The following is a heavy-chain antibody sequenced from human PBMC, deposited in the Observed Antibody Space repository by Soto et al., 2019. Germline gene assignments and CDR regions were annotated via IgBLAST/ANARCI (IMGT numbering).Heavy chain of an antibody. CDR2: IKQDGSEK. CDR3: ARVRRNYYDSSGYYPY. V-gene: IGHV3-7*01. Sequence: EVQLVESGGGLVQPGGSLRLSCAASGFTFSSYWMSWVRQAPGKGLEWVANIKQDGSEKYYGDSVKGRFTISRDNAKNSLYLQMNSLRAEATAVYYCARVRRNYYDSSGYYPYWRQGTLVTVSS. D-gene: IGHD3-22*01. CDR1: GFTFSSYW. J-gene: IGHJ4*02.